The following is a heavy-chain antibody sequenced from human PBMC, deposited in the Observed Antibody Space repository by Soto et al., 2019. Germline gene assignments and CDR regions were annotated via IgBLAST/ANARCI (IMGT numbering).Heavy chain of an antibody. CDR3: ARGGMATIPGNYFDY. J-gene: IGHJ4*02. CDR2: INHSGST. CDR1: GGSFSGYY. Sequence: QVQLQQWGAGLLKPLETLSLTCAVYGGSFSGYYWSWIRQPPGKGLEWIGEINHSGSTNYNPSLKSRVTISVDTSKNQFSLKLSSVTAADTAVYYCARGGMATIPGNYFDYWGQGTLVTVSS. D-gene: IGHD5-12*01. V-gene: IGHV4-34*01.